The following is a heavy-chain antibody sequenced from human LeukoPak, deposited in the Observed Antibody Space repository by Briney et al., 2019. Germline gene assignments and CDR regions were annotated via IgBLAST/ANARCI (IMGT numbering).Heavy chain of an antibody. CDR1: GFTFSSHD. V-gene: IGHV3-13*04. CDR2: FIPAGDR. J-gene: IGHJ5*01. CDR3: VRGGVWGLSSNWLES. Sequence: GSLRLSCAASGFTFSSHDMHWVRQAAGKGLEWVSGFIPAGDRYYAESVKGRFTISRENAKSSFYLQMNSLRVGDTAVYYCVRGGVWGLSSNWLESWGQGILVTVSS. D-gene: IGHD7-27*01.